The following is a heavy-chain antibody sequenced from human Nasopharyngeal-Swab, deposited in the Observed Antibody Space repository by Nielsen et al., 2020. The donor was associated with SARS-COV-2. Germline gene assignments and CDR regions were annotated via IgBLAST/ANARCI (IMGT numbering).Heavy chain of an antibody. V-gene: IGHV4-39*01. CDR3: ARRGYYYDSSVPPDY. J-gene: IGHJ4*02. CDR2: IYDSGST. CDR1: GGSISSSSYY. Sequence: SETLSLTCTVSGGSISSSSYYWGWNRQPTGKGLEWIGSIYDSGSTYYNPSLKSRVTISVDTSKNQFSLKLSSVAAADTAVYYCARRGYYYDSSVPPDYWGQGTLVTVSS. D-gene: IGHD3-22*01.